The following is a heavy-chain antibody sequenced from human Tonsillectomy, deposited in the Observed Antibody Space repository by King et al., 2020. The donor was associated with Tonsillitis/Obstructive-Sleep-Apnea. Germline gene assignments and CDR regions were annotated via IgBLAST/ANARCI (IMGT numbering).Heavy chain of an antibody. J-gene: IGHJ4*02. Sequence: VQLVESGGGVVQPGRSLRLSCAASGFTFSSYAIHWVRQAPGKGLKWVAVISYDGSNKNYADSVKGRFTISRDDSKKTLYLQMNSLATEDTGVYYCARGDVVAHTSLDYWGQGTLVTVSS. CDR2: ISYDGSNK. D-gene: IGHD2-21*01. CDR1: GFTFSSYA. V-gene: IGHV3-30*04. CDR3: ARGDVVAHTSLDY.